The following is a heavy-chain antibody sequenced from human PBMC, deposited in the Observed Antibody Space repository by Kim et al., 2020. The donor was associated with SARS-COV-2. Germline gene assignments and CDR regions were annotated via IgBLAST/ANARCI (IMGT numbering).Heavy chain of an antibody. CDR1: GFTFSTYW. CDR2: IDRDGSST. CDR3: AREAPNSEYFQD. D-gene: IGHD1-1*01. V-gene: IGHV3-74*01. Sequence: GGSLRLSCAASGFTFSTYWMHWVRQAPGKGLVWVARIDRDGSSTYYADSVKGRFTISRDYAKNTLYLQMNSLTAEDTAVYYCAREAPNSEYFQDWGQGTLVTVSS. J-gene: IGHJ1*01.